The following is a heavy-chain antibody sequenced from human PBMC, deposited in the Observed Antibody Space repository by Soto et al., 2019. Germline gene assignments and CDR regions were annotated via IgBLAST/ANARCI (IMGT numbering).Heavy chain of an antibody. CDR1: GGSISSGVYY. J-gene: IGHJ5*02. CDR3: ARQWSATLDPSWFDP. D-gene: IGHD2-15*01. CDR2: IYYSGST. V-gene: IGHV4-31*03. Sequence: SETLSLTCTVSGGSISSGVYYWSWIRQHPGKGLEWIGYIYYSGSTYYNPSLKSRVTISVDTSKNQFSLKLSSVTAADTAVYYCARQWSATLDPSWFDPWGQGTLVTVSS.